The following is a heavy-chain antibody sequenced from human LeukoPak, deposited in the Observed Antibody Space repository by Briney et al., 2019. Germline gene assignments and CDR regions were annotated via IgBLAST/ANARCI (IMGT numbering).Heavy chain of an antibody. CDR1: GFTFSSYS. Sequence: PGGSLRLSCAASGFTFSSYSMNWVRQAPGKGLEWVSSISSSSSYIYYADSVKGRFTISRDNAKNSLYLQMNSLRAEDTAVYYCARDGERELLTPFDYWGQGTLVTVSS. CDR2: ISSSSSYI. V-gene: IGHV3-21*01. J-gene: IGHJ4*02. D-gene: IGHD1-26*01. CDR3: ARDGERELLTPFDY.